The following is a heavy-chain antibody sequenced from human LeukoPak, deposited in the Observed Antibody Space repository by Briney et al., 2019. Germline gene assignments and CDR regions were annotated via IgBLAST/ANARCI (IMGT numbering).Heavy chain of an antibody. J-gene: IGHJ5*02. Sequence: ASVKVSCKASGYRFTSYYMHWVRQAPGQGLEWRGIIYASGGSTTYAQKFQGRVTMTRDTSTSTVYMELSSLRSEDTAVYYCARDLIAAAGTTWFDPWGQGTLVTVSS. D-gene: IGHD6-13*01. CDR1: GYRFTSYY. CDR2: IYASGGST. CDR3: ARDLIAAAGTTWFDP. V-gene: IGHV1-46*01.